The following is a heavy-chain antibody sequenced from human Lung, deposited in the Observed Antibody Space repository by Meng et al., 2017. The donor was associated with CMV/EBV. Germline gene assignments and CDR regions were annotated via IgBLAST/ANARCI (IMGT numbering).Heavy chain of an antibody. CDR3: TRVGTYYYDSSGYYLREEGYFDY. CDR2: IRSKAYGGTT. D-gene: IGHD3-22*01. J-gene: IGHJ4*02. CDR1: GFTFGDYA. V-gene: IGHV3-49*04. Sequence: GGSXRLXCTASGFTFGDYAMSWVRQAPGKGLEWVGFIRSKAYGGTTEYAASVKGRFTISRDDSKSIAYLKMNSLKTEDTAVYYCTRVGTYYYDSSGYYLREEGYFDYXGQGXLVTVSS.